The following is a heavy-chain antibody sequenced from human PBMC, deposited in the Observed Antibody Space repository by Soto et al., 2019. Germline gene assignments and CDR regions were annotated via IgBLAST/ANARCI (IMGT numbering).Heavy chain of an antibody. V-gene: IGHV3-15*01. J-gene: IGHJ4*02. Sequence: GGSLRLSCVASGFTFNNAWMNWVRQAPGKGLEWVGRIKSKTDGGTTDYAALVKGRFTISRDDSKTTLYLQMNGLKTEDTAVYYCTTAENYYDSSSFDYWGQGTLVTV. D-gene: IGHD3-22*01. CDR1: GFTFNNAW. CDR2: IKSKTDGGTT. CDR3: TTAENYYDSSSFDY.